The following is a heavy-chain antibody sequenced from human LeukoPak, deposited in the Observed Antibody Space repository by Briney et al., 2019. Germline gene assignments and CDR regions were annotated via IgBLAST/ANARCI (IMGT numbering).Heavy chain of an antibody. CDR2: IYTSGST. J-gene: IGHJ4*02. D-gene: IGHD3-10*01. Sequence: SQTLSLTCTVSGGSISSGSYYWSWIRQPAGKGLEWIGRIYTSGSTNYNPSLKSRVTISVDTSKNQFSLKLSSVTAADTAVYYCARDVPSGLFDSWGQGTLVTVSS. CDR1: GGSISSGSYY. V-gene: IGHV4-61*02. CDR3: ARDVPSGLFDS.